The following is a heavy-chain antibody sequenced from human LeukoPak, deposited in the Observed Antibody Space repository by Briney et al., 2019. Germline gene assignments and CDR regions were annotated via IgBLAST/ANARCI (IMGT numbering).Heavy chain of an antibody. CDR2: TRSKAYGGTT. Sequence: GGSLRLSCTASGFTFGDYAMSWFRQAPGKGLEWVGFTRSKAYGGTTEYAASVKGRFTISRDDSKSIAYLQMNSLKTEDTAVYYCTTVRVNDYIWGSYRYSYFDYWGQGTLVIVSS. V-gene: IGHV3-49*03. CDR3: TTVRVNDYIWGSYRYSYFDY. D-gene: IGHD3-16*02. CDR1: GFTFGDYA. J-gene: IGHJ4*02.